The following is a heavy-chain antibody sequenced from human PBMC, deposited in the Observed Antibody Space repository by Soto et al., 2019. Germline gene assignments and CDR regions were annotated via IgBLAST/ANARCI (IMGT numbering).Heavy chain of an antibody. CDR2: INHSGST. CDR1: GGSCSGYY. V-gene: IGHV4-34*01. J-gene: IGHJ4*02. CDR3: ARGPLTARYCSGGSCYFFPY. Sequence: SETLSLPCAVYGGSCSGYYWSWIRQPPGKGLEWIGEINHSGSTNYNPSLKSRVTISVDTSKNQFSLKLSSVTAADTAVYYCARGPLTARYCSGGSCYFFPYWGQGTLVTVSS. D-gene: IGHD2-15*01.